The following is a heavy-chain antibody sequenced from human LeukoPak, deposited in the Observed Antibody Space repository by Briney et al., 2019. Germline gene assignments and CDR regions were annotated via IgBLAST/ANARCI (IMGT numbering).Heavy chain of an antibody. CDR3: ARDRAAGTIDY. CDR2: IYYSGST. V-gene: IGHV4-39*07. CDR1: GGSISSSSYY. Sequence: SETLSLTCTVSGGSISSSSYYWGWIRQPPGKGLEWIGSIYYSGSTYYNPSLKSRVTISVDKFKNQFSLKLSSVTAADTAVYYCARDRAAGTIDYWGQGTLVTVSS. D-gene: IGHD6-13*01. J-gene: IGHJ4*02.